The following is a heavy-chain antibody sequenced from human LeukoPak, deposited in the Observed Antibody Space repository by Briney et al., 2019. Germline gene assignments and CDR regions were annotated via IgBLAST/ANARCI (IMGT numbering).Heavy chain of an antibody. Sequence: GASVKVSCKASGGAFSSYAISWVRQAPGQGLEWMGGIIPIFGTANYAQKFQGRVTITTDESTSTASMELSSLRSEDTAVYYCAREGDGYNFGYWGQGTLVTVSS. D-gene: IGHD5-24*01. CDR1: GGAFSSYA. V-gene: IGHV1-69*05. CDR3: AREGDGYNFGY. CDR2: IIPIFGTA. J-gene: IGHJ4*02.